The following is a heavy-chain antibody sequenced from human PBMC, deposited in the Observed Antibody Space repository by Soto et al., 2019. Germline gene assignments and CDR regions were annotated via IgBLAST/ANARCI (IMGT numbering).Heavy chain of an antibody. CDR1: GFTISTYA. Sequence: VGSLRLSCAASGFTISTYAMTWVRQAPGKGLECVSGVTGSGSQIHYADSVKGRFTISKDNSKNTLYLQMSSLRDEDTALYYCAKEAVYTAALWLIDSGGQGTLVLGSS. J-gene: IGHJ5*01. V-gene: IGHV3-23*01. D-gene: IGHD2-21*01. CDR2: VTGSGSQI. CDR3: AKEAVYTAALWLIDS.